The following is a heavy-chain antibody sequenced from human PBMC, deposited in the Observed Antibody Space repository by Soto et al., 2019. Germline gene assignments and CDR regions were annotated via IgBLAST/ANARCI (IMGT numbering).Heavy chain of an antibody. J-gene: IGHJ3*02. CDR2: ISSSSSDI. Sequence: ELQLVESGGGLVKPGGSLRLSCAASGFTFSDYYINWVRQAPGKGLEWVSSISSSSSDIYYADSVKGRFTVSRDNAKNSLSLQMNSLRAEDTAVYYCAREIRYCGGGSCYTVGAFDIWGQGTMVTVSS. CDR1: GFTFSDYY. V-gene: IGHV3-21*01. D-gene: IGHD2-15*01. CDR3: AREIRYCGGGSCYTVGAFDI.